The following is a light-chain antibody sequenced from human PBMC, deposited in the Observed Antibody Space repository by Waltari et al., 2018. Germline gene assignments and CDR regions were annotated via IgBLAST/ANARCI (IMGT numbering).Light chain of an antibody. Sequence: SLGERATINCKSSQSLFYSSNSKNYLAWYQQKPGQSPKLLIYWASTRESGVPDRFSGSGSGTDFTLTISTLQAEDVAVYYCHQYYSLFTFGPGAKVDIK. V-gene: IGKV4-1*01. J-gene: IGKJ3*01. CDR2: WAS. CDR3: HQYYSLFT. CDR1: QSLFYSSNSKNY.